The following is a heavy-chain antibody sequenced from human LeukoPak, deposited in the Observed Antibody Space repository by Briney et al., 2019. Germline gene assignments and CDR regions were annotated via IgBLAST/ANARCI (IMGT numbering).Heavy chain of an antibody. CDR1: GFSLSNYW. V-gene: IGHV3-7*01. CDR3: GRFGYVAGVDL. D-gene: IGHD6-19*01. CDR2: INPGGTET. J-gene: IGHJ4*02. Sequence: GGSLRLSCAASGFSLSNYWVTWVRQAPGTGLEWVANINPGGTETYYVEPVKGRLTISRDNAKNLVYLQMNSLRAEDSAVYHCGRFGYVAGVDLWGQGTLVTVSS.